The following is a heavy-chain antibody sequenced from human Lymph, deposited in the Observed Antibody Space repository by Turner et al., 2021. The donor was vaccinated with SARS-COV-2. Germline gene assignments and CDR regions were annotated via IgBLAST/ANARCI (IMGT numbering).Heavy chain of an antibody. CDR1: GGSTRSYY. D-gene: IGHD1-26*01. CDR3: ARDHFSSGSSLSGDAFDI. Sequence: QLQLQESGPGLVKPSETPSSTCTVSGGSTRSYYWSWIRQPPGKGREWMGYIYYNGSTNYNPSLKSRRTISVDTSKKQFSLKQSSVTAADAAVYYCARDHFSSGSSLSGDAFDIWGQGTMVTVSS. V-gene: IGHV4-59*12. CDR2: IYYNGST. J-gene: IGHJ3*02.